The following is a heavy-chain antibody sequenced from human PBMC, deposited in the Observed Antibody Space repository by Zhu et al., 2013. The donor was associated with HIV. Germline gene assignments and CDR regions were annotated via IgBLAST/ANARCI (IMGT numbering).Heavy chain of an antibody. D-gene: IGHD6-19*01. CDR1: AYTFTSDY. V-gene: IGHV1-46*01. CDR2: IKDRGET. Sequence: QVQLVQSGAEVKKPGASVKISCKSSAYTFTSDYMHWVRQAPGQGLEWMGRIKDRGETSYAQKFQGRVTITRDRSTRTVYMEVRSLRSEDTAVYYCARDNSGWAFDYWGQGTLVTVSS. CDR3: ARDNSGWAFDY. J-gene: IGHJ4*02.